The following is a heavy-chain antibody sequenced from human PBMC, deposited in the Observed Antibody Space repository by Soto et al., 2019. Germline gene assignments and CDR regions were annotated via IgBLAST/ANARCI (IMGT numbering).Heavy chain of an antibody. CDR2: ISYDGSNK. CDR3: ASCGSYYVDYFDY. CDR1: GFTFSSYA. V-gene: IGHV3-30-3*01. Sequence: GGSLRLSCAASGFTFSSYAMHWVRQAPGKGLEWVAVISYDGSNKYYADSVKGRFTISRDNSKNTLYLQMNSLRAEDTAVYYCASCGSYYVDYFDYWGQGTLVTVSS. D-gene: IGHD1-26*01. J-gene: IGHJ4*02.